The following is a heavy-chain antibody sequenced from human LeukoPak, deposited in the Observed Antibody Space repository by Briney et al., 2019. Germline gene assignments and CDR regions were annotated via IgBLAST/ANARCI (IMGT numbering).Heavy chain of an antibody. CDR1: GFTFSSYG. V-gene: IGHV3-30*18. Sequence: PGRSLRLSCAASGFTFSSYGMHWVRQAPGKGLEWVAVISYDGSNKYYAESVKGRFTSSRGNSKNTMDLQMNSLRPEDTAVYYCAKDRSGGSDYGDYWGQGTLVTVSS. J-gene: IGHJ4*02. CDR2: ISYDGSNK. D-gene: IGHD4-17*01. CDR3: AKDRSGGSDYGDY.